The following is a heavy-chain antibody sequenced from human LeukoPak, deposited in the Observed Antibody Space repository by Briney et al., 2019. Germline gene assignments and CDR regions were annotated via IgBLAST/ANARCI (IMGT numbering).Heavy chain of an antibody. CDR1: GFTFSNAW. V-gene: IGHV3-15*01. CDR2: IKSKTDGGTT. CDR3: TTEVGYCSSTSCYSFDY. J-gene: IGHJ4*02. Sequence: GGSLRLSCAASGFTFSNAWMSWVRQAPGKGLEWVGRIKSKTDGGTTDYTAPVKGRFTISRDDSKNTLYLQMNGLKTEDTAVYYCTTEVGYCSSTSCYSFDYWGQGTLVTVSS. D-gene: IGHD2-2*02.